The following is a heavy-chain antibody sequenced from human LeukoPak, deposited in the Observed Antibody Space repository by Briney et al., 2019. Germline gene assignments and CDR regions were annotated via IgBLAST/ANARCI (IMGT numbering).Heavy chain of an antibody. CDR3: AKGLYISTFYFDY. D-gene: IGHD3-3*02. CDR1: GFTFSSYA. J-gene: IGHJ4*02. V-gene: IGHV3-23*01. CDR2: ISGSGGST. Sequence: GGSLRLFCATSGFTFSSYAMSWVRQAPGKGLEWVSAISGSGGSTYYADSAKGRFTISRDNSKNTLYLQMNSLRAEDTAVYYCAKGLYISTFYFDYWGQGTLVTVSS.